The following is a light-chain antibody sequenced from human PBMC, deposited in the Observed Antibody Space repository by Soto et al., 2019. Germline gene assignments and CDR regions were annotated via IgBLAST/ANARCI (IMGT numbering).Light chain of an antibody. CDR1: QGISTY. V-gene: IGKV1-39*01. CDR2: TAS. Sequence: DIQMTQSPSSLSESVGDRVTIICRASQGISTYLNWYQQKPGKAPKLLIYTASSLQSGVPSRFSGSGSETDFTLTISSLQPEDFATYSCQHSTTWTFGQGTKVDIK. CDR3: QHSTTWT. J-gene: IGKJ1*01.